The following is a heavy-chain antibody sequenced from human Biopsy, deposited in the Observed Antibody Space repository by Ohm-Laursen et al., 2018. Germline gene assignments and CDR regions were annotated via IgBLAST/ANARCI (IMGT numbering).Heavy chain of an antibody. D-gene: IGHD2-8*01. V-gene: IGHV1-2*02. Sequence: ASVKVSCKASGYTFTGYYLHWMRQAPGQGLEWLGYINCKTGATNYAQKFQGTVTMTRDTSISTAYLALGSLRSADTAIYYCARDPLNGHKHFDYWGQGSLVTVSS. CDR2: INCKTGAT. CDR1: GYTFTGYY. CDR3: ARDPLNGHKHFDY. J-gene: IGHJ4*02.